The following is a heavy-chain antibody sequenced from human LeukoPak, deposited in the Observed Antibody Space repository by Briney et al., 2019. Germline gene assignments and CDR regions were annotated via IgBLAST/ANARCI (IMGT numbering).Heavy chain of an antibody. J-gene: IGHJ6*02. D-gene: IGHD6-13*01. Sequence: SETLSLTCAVSGGSISSSNWWSWVRQPPGKGLEWIGEIYHSGSTNYNPSLKSRVTISVDKSKNQFSLKLSSVTAADTAVYYCARGGSSSWFYYYYYGMDVCGQGTTVTVSS. CDR3: ARGGSSSWFYYYYYGMDV. CDR2: IYHSGST. CDR1: GGSISSSNW. V-gene: IGHV4-4*02.